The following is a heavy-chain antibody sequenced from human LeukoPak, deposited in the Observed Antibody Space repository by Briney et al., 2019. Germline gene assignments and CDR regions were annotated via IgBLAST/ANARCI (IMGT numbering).Heavy chain of an antibody. CDR1: GGSFSGYY. CDR2: INHSGST. CDR3: ATDTAMVPYGMDV. J-gene: IGHJ6*02. D-gene: IGHD5-18*01. Sequence: SETLSLTCAVYGGSFSGYYWSWIRQPPGKGLEWIGEINHSGSTNYNPSLKSRVTISVDTSKNQFSLKLSSVTAADTAVYYCATDTAMVPYGMDVWGQGTTVTVSS. V-gene: IGHV4-34*01.